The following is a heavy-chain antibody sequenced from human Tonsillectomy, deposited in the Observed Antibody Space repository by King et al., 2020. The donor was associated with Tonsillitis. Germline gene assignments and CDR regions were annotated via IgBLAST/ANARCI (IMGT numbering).Heavy chain of an antibody. D-gene: IGHD3-9*01. CDR3: ARESDDIMTGHSYGMDV. J-gene: IGHJ6*02. CDR2: INPDTGGA. Sequence: HVQLVESGSEVKRPGASVKVSCKASGSIFTGYYMHWVRQAPGQGLEGMGWINPDTGGARYAQKFQDRVTLSRDTSISTFYLEVSSLSSDDTAVYYCARESDDIMTGHSYGMDVGRQGTTVTVSS. V-gene: IGHV1-2*02. CDR1: GSIFTGYY.